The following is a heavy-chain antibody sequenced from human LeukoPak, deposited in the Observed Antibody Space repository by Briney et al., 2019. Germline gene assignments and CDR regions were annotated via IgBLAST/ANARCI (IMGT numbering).Heavy chain of an antibody. CDR1: GFTFSNHG. V-gene: IGHV3-23*01. CDR2: ISGSGGST. J-gene: IGHJ4*02. Sequence: HPGGSLRLSCAASGFTFSNHGMNWVRQAPGKGLEWVSAISGSGGSTYYADSVKGRFTISRDNSKNTLYLQMNSLRAEDTAVYYCARDLCWGCFDDWGQGNLVTVSS. CDR3: ARDLCWGCFDD. D-gene: IGHD3-10*02.